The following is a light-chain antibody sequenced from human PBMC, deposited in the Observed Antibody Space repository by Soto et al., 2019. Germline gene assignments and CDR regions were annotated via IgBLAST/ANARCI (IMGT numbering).Light chain of an antibody. Sequence: QSVLTQPPSVSAAPGQKVTISCSGNTSNIGNNYVSWYQILLGTTPKLVIFHNSQRPSGIPDRFSGSKSGTSATLGVAGLQTGDEADYYCGTWDSILSSVVFGGGTKLTVL. J-gene: IGLJ3*02. CDR2: HNS. V-gene: IGLV1-51*01. CDR1: TSNIGNNY. CDR3: GTWDSILSSVV.